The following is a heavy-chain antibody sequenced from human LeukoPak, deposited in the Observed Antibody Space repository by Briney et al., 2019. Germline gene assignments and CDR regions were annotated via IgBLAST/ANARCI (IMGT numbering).Heavy chain of an antibody. CDR3: ASSFCGGDCYSPDY. V-gene: IGHV3-23*01. CDR2: IRDSGGST. CDR1: GFTFSSYA. Sequence: PGGSLRLSCAASGFTFSSYAMSWVRQAPGKGLEWVSTIRDSGGSTYYADSVKGRFTISRDNAKNSLYLQMNSLRDEDTAVYYCASSFCGGDCYSPDYWGQGTLVTVSS. J-gene: IGHJ4*02. D-gene: IGHD2-21*02.